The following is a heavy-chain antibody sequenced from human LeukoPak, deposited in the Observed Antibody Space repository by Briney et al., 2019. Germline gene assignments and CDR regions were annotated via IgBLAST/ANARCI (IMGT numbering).Heavy chain of an antibody. CDR3: AKGRWFGELLPNWFDP. CDR2: ISGSGGST. V-gene: IGHV3-23*01. D-gene: IGHD3-10*01. CDR1: GFTFSSYA. J-gene: IGHJ5*02. Sequence: GASLRLSCAASGFTFSSYAMSWVRQAPGKGLEWVSAISGSGGSTYYADSVKGRFTISRGNSKNTLYLQMNSLRAEDTAVYYCAKGRWFGELLPNWFDPWGQGTLVTVSS.